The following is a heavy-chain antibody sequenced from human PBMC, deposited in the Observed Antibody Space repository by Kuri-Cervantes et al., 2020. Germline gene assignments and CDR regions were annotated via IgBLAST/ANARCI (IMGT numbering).Heavy chain of an antibody. CDR3: ARPITGTTWVAFHI. CDR2: IYYSGST. J-gene: IGHJ3*02. CDR1: GFSLSTSEVG. V-gene: IGHV4-61*05. D-gene: IGHD1-7*01. Sequence: SGPTLVKPTQTLTLTCTFSGFSLSTSEVGVAWIRQPPGKGLEWIGYIYYSGSTNYNPPLKSRVTISVDTSKNQFSLKLSSVTAADSAVYYCARPITGTTWVAFHIWGLGTLVTVSS.